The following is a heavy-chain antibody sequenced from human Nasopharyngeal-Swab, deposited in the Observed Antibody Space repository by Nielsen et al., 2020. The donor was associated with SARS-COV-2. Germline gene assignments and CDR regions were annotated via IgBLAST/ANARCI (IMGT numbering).Heavy chain of an antibody. Sequence: VRQMPGKGLEWVSYISSSSSTIYYADSVKGRFTISRDNVKNSLYLQMNSLRAEDTAVYYCARDTKGSSGWPYYYYYMDVWGKGTTVTVSS. D-gene: IGHD6-19*01. CDR3: ARDTKGSSGWPYYYYYMDV. CDR2: ISSSSSTI. V-gene: IGHV3-48*01. J-gene: IGHJ6*03.